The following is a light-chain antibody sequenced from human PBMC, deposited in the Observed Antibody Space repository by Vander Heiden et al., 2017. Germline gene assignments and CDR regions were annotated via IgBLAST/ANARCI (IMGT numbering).Light chain of an antibody. Sequence: DIQMTTCPSSLSASVGDRVTITCRASQGISSYLNWYQQKPGKAPKLLIYAASSLQSGVPSRFSGSGSGTDFTLTISSLRPEDFAAYYCQQSYSTPRTFGQGTKVEIK. CDR2: AAS. J-gene: IGKJ1*01. CDR1: QGISSY. CDR3: QQSYSTPRT. V-gene: IGKV1-39*01.